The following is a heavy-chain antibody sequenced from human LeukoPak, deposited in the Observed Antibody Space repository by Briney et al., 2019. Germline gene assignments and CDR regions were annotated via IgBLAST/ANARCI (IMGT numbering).Heavy chain of an antibody. V-gene: IGHV3-23*01. D-gene: IGHD6-19*01. Sequence: GGSLRLSCAASGFTFSSYAMSWVRQAPGKGLDLVSAISGSGGSTYYADSVKGRFTISRDNSKNTLYLQMNSLRAEDTAVYYCAKDYSSGWYYFQHWGQGTLVTVSS. CDR1: GFTFSSYA. CDR2: ISGSGGST. CDR3: AKDYSSGWYYFQH. J-gene: IGHJ1*01.